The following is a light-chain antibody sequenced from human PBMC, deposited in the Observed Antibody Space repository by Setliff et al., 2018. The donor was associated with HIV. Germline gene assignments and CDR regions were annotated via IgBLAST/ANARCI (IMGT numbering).Light chain of an antibody. J-gene: IGLJ2*01. V-gene: IGLV2-11*01. CDR1: NSDIGTYNY. CDR3: CSYAGSDAWI. CDR2: DVT. Sequence: QSALTQPRSVSGSPGQSVTISCTGTNSDIGTYNYVSWYQQHPGEVPKLMIYDVTKRPSGVSNRFSGSKSGSTASLTISGLQTEDEADYYCCSYAGSDAWIFGGGTQLTVL.